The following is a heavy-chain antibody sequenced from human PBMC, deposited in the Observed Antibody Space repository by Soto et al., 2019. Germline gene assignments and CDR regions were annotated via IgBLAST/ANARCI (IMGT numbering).Heavy chain of an antibody. V-gene: IGHV3-23*01. J-gene: IGHJ5*02. D-gene: IGHD5-12*01. CDR2: ISGSGGST. CDR1: GFTFSSYA. Sequence: PGGSLRISCAATGFTFSSYAMSWVRQAPGKGLEWVSGISGSGGSTYYTDSVQGRFTISRDNSKKTLYLQMNSLRAADTAVYYCSIIDRGYSGLYPWAQGTVLTVSS. CDR3: SIIDRGYSGLYP.